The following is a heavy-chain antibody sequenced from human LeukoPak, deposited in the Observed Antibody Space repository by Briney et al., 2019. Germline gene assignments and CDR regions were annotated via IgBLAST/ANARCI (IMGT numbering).Heavy chain of an antibody. CDR2: ISSSSSYI. D-gene: IGHD3-10*01. V-gene: IGHV3-21*01. CDR1: GFIFSDYW. J-gene: IGHJ4*02. Sequence: GGSLRLSCAASGFIFSDYWMHWVRQAPGKGLEWVSFISSSSSYIYYADSVKGRFTISRDNAKNSLYLQMNSLRAEDTAVFYCARLDYGSGSYYDDYWGQGTLVTVSS. CDR3: ARLDYGSGSYYDDY.